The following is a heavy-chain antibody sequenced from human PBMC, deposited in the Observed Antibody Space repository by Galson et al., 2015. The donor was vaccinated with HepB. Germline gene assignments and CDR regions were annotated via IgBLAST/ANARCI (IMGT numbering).Heavy chain of an antibody. J-gene: IGHJ4*02. D-gene: IGHD3/OR15-3a*01. CDR2: ISGAGTSI. Sequence: SLRLSCAASGFIFSDYTINWVRQASGQGLEWVSSISGAGTSIFYADSVRGQFTISRDNAKNSVFLQMSSLRVEDTAVYFCARGPDWDFDYWGQGTLLTVSS. V-gene: IGHV3-21*01. CDR3: ARGPDWDFDY. CDR1: GFIFSDYT.